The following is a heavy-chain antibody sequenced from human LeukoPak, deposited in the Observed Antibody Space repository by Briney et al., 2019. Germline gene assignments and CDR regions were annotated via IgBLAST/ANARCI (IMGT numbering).Heavy chain of an antibody. CDR3: ARSNVDRYYYYYMDV. CDR2: VNPKSGNK. D-gene: IGHD1-1*01. CDR1: GYTITSYD. V-gene: IGHV1-8*01. J-gene: IGHJ6*03. Sequence: ASVKVSCKASGYTITSYDINWVRQATGQGLECMGWVNPKSGNKGYAQKFQGRVTMTRNTSISTAYMELSSLRSEDTAVYYCARSNVDRYYYYYMDVRGKGTTVTVSS.